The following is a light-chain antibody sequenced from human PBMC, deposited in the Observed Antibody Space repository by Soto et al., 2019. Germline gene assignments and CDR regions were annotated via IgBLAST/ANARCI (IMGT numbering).Light chain of an antibody. J-gene: IGLJ2*01. CDR3: CSYGGGYTPLV. CDR2: DVS. V-gene: IGLV2-11*01. Sequence: QSALTQPRSVSGSPGQSVTISCTGSRSDVGGYNYVSWYQQHPGKAPKLMIYDVSKRPSGVPGRFSGSKSGNTASLTISGLRAEDEADYYCCSYGGGYTPLVFGGGTKLTVL. CDR1: RSDVGGYNY.